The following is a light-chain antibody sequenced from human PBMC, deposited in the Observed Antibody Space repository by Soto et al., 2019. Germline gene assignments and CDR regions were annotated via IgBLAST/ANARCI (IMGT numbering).Light chain of an antibody. CDR2: GNS. CDR3: HSFDSSLSGYV. CDR1: SSNIGAGYD. V-gene: IGLV1-40*01. Sequence: QSVLTQPPSVSGAPGQRVTISCTGSSSNIGAGYDVHRYQQLPGTAPKLLIYGNSNRTSGTPDRFSGAKAGTSASRAITGLLPEEEVEHYHHSFDSSLSGYVFGTGTKLTVL. J-gene: IGLJ1*01.